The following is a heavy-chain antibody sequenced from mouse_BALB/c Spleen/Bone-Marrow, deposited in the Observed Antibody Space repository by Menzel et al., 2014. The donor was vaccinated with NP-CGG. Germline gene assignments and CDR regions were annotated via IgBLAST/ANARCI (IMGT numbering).Heavy chain of an antibody. D-gene: IGHD2-4*01. Sequence: DVHLVESGAELVKPGASVKLSCTASGFNIKDTYMHWVKQRPEQGLEWIGRIDPANGNTKYDPKFQGKATITADTSSNTACLQLSSLTSEDTAVYYCASYDYGYYFDYWGQGTTLTVSS. J-gene: IGHJ2*01. CDR3: ASYDYGYYFDY. CDR2: IDPANGNT. V-gene: IGHV14-3*02. CDR1: GFNIKDTY.